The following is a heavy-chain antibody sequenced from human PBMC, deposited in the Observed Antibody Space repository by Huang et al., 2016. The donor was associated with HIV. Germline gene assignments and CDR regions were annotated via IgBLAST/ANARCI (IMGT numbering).Heavy chain of an antibody. CDR2: INSEGSST. V-gene: IGHV3-74*01. Sequence: EVQLVESGGGLVQPGGSLRLSCAASGFPFSSYWMHWVRQAPGKGLVGVSGINSEGSSTSYADSVKGRFTIARDNAKNTLYLQMNSLRAEDTAVYYCARDADYYGSGSYHPSGWFDPWGQGTLVTVSS. CDR3: ARDADYYGSGSYHPSGWFDP. J-gene: IGHJ5*02. CDR1: GFPFSSYW. D-gene: IGHD3-10*01.